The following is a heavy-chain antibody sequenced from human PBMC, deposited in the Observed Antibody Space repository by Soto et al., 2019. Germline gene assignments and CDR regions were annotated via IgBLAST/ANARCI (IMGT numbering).Heavy chain of an antibody. J-gene: IGHJ4*02. D-gene: IGHD1-26*01. CDR1: GFTFTSSA. Sequence: GASVKVSCKSSGFTFTSSAVQWVRQARGQRLEWIGWIVVGSGNTNYAQKFQERVTITRDMSTSTAYMELSGLRSEDTAVYYCAADVPEWELLGYYWGQGTLVTVSS. CDR3: AADVPEWELLGYY. CDR2: IVVGSGNT. V-gene: IGHV1-58*01.